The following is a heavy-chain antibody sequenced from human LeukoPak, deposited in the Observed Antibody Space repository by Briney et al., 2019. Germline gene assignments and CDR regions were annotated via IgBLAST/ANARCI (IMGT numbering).Heavy chain of an antibody. D-gene: IGHD5-18*01. CDR3: ARVHRGYSYGRLDY. CDR1: GFAFSDYS. J-gene: IGHJ4*02. V-gene: IGHV3-48*02. Sequence: SGGSLRLSCAASGFAFSDYSMNWVRQAPGKGLEWVSYISSSDNTIHYADSVKGRFTISRDNAKNSLYLEMNSLRDEDTAVYYCARVHRGYSYGRLDYWGQGTLVTVSS. CDR2: ISSSDNTI.